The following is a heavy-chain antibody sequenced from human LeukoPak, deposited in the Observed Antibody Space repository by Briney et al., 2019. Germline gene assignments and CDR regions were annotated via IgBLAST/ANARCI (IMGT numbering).Heavy chain of an antibody. CDR1: GFTFSDTW. CDR3: AREGGLGYCSGGSCYLDAFDI. Sequence: GGSLRLSCAASGFTFSDTWMHWVRQVPGKGLEWVSYISSSGSTIYYADSVKGRFTISRDNAKNSLYLQMNSLRAEDTAVYYCAREGGLGYCSGGSCYLDAFDIWGQGTMVTVSS. J-gene: IGHJ3*02. CDR2: ISSSGSTI. V-gene: IGHV3-11*04. D-gene: IGHD2-15*01.